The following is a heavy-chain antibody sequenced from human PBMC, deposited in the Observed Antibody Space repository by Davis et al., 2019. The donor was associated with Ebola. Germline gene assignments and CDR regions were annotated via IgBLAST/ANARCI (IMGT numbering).Heavy chain of an antibody. D-gene: IGHD6-19*01. CDR1: GGSFSTYY. J-gene: IGHJ4*02. CDR3: ARGSQWLGPDY. CDR2: IYYSGTT. Sequence: MPSETLSLTCTVSGGSFSTYYWSWVRQPPGKGLKWVGYIYYSGTTHYNPSLRGRVTISVDTSKKHFSLKLGSVTAADTAVYYCARGSQWLGPDYWGQGTLVTVSS. V-gene: IGHV4-59*01.